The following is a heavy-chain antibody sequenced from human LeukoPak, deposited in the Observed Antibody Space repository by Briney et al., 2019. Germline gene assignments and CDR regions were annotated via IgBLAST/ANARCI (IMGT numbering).Heavy chain of an antibody. V-gene: IGHV4-59*08. Sequence: SETLSLTCTVSDDSISNYYWSWIRQPPGKGLEWLGNIHYSGSTKTNPSLKSRVTLSVDASKNQFSLKLTSVTAADTAVYYCARGVYIAAAQYGYWGQGTLVTVSS. CDR2: IHYSGST. J-gene: IGHJ4*02. D-gene: IGHD6-13*01. CDR1: DDSISNYY. CDR3: ARGVYIAAAQYGY.